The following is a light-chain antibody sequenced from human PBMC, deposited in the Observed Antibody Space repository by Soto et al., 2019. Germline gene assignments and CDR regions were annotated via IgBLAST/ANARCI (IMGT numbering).Light chain of an antibody. CDR3: QAWDSSTPVV. J-gene: IGLJ2*01. Sequence: SYELTQPPSVSVSPGQTASITCSGDKLGDKYACWYQQKPGQSPVLVIYQDSKRPSGIPERFYGSKSGNTATLTISGTQAMDEAYYYCQAWDSSTPVVFGGGTKLTVL. CDR2: QDS. CDR1: KLGDKY. V-gene: IGLV3-1*01.